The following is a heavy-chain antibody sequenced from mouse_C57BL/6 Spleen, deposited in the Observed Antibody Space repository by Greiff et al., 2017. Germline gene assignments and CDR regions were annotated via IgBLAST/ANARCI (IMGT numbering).Heavy chain of an antibody. D-gene: IGHD1-1*01. CDR2: IYPGGGYT. V-gene: IGHV1-63*01. CDR1: GYTFTNYW. Sequence: VQLQQSGAELVRPGTSVKMSCKASGYTFTNYWIGWAKQRPGHGLEWIGDIYPGGGYTNYNEKFKGKATLTADKSSSTAYMQFSSLTSEDSAIYYGARGGGYGSSFYWYFDVWGTGTTVTVSS. J-gene: IGHJ1*03. CDR3: ARGGGYGSSFYWYFDV.